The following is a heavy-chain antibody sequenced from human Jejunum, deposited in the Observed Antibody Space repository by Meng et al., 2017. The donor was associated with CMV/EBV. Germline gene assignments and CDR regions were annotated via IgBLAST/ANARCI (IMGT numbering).Heavy chain of an antibody. V-gene: IGHV4-39*07. J-gene: IGHJ4*02. CDR2: VFYSGST. CDR3: AREAYSVSSEIDY. D-gene: IGHD1-26*01. Sequence: GGSMGSSSYFWGWIRQPPGKGLEWIGSVFYSGSTYYNPSLKSRVTISVDTSKNQFSLKLSSVTAADTAVYYCAREAYSVSSEIDYWGQGTLVTVSS. CDR1: GGSMGSSSYF.